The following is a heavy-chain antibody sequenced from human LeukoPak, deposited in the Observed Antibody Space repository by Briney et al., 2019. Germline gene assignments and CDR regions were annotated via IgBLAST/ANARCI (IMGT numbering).Heavy chain of an antibody. CDR3: ARPVEGAMVRGPNVGRGWFDP. J-gene: IGHJ5*02. D-gene: IGHD3-10*01. Sequence: PSETLSLTCAVYGGSFSGYYWSWIRQPPGKGLEWIGEINHSGSTNYNPSLKSRVTISVDTSKNQFPLKLSSVTAADTAVYYCARPVEGAMVRGPNVGRGWFDPWGQGTLVTVSS. V-gene: IGHV4-34*01. CDR1: GGSFSGYY. CDR2: INHSGST.